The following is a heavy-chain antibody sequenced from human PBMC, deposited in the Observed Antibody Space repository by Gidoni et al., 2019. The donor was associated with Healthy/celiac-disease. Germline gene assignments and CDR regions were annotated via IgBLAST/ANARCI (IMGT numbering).Heavy chain of an antibody. CDR1: GGPFRSYA. CDR2: IIPIFGTA. V-gene: IGHV1-69*01. Sequence: QVQLVQSGAEVKKPGSSVKVSCTASGGPFRSYAISGVRQAPGKGLEWMGGIIPIFGTANYEQKFQGRVTMTEDESTSTAYMELSSLRSEDTAVYYGARPNPQIVGVVNPYYYYGMDVWGQGTTVTVSS. D-gene: IGHD3-3*01. CDR3: ARPNPQIVGVVNPYYYYGMDV. J-gene: IGHJ6*02.